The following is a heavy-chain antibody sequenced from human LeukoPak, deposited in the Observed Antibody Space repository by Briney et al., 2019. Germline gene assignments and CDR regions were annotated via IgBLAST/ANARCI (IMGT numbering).Heavy chain of an antibody. CDR2: MSPNSGDT. Sequence: GASVKDSCKASGYTFTSHDINWVRQATGQGLEWMGWMSPNSGDTGYAQKFQGRVTMTSDSSISTAYMELSGLRSEDTAIYYCVRTPPNWGFDYWGQGTLVTVSS. CDR1: GYTFTSHD. D-gene: IGHD7-27*01. V-gene: IGHV1-8*01. J-gene: IGHJ4*02. CDR3: VRTPPNWGFDY.